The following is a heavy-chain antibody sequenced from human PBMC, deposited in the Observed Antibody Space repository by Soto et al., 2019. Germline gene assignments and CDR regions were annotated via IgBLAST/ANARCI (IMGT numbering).Heavy chain of an antibody. CDR3: ARVRWAGPIKDY. CDR2: INHSGST. V-gene: IGHV4-34*01. Sequence: SETLSLTCAVYGGSFSGYYWSWIRQPPGKGLEWIGEINHSGSTNYNPSLKSRVTISVDTSKNQFSLKLSSVTAADTAVYYCARVRWAGPIKDYWGQGTLVTVSS. CDR1: GGSFSGYY. D-gene: IGHD6-19*01. J-gene: IGHJ4*02.